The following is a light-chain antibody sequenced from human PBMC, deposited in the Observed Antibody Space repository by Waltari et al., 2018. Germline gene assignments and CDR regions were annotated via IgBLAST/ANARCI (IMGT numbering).Light chain of an antibody. CDR2: AYS. J-gene: IGLJ3*02. CDR3: QSYDSALSAV. V-gene: IGLV1-40*01. CDR1: SSTTGAGYA. Sequence: QSVLTQPPSVSGVPGQGVTISGTGTSSTTGAGYAVHWYQQLPGAAPKLLIYAYSNRPSGVPDRFYGSKSGTSASLAITGLQAEDEADYYCQSYDSALSAVFGGGTKVTVL.